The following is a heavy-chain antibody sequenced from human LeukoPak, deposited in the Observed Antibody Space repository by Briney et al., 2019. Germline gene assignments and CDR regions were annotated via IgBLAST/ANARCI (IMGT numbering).Heavy chain of an antibody. CDR1: GFTFSSYG. V-gene: IGHV3-30*18. CDR2: ISYDGSNK. CDR3: AKGGANIVVVVAPRDYYGMDV. Sequence: GGSLRLSCAASGFTFSSYGMHWVRQAPGKGLEWVAVISYDGSNKYYADSVKGRFTISRDNSKNTLYLQMNSLRAGDTAVYYCAKGGANIVVVVAPRDYYGMDVWGQGTTVTVSS. J-gene: IGHJ6*02. D-gene: IGHD2-15*01.